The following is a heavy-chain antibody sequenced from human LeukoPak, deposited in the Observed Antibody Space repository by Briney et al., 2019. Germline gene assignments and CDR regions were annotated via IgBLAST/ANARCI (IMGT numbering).Heavy chain of an antibody. V-gene: IGHV1-18*01. CDR1: GYTFTSYG. Sequence: ASVKVSCKASGYTFTSYGISWVRQAPGQGLEWMGWISAYNGNTNYAQKLQGRVTMTTDTSTSTAYMELRSLRSDDTAVYYCARAPSDYDFWSGEAYYYMDVWGKGTTVTVSS. D-gene: IGHD3-3*01. CDR2: ISAYNGNT. CDR3: ARAPSDYDFWSGEAYYYMDV. J-gene: IGHJ6*03.